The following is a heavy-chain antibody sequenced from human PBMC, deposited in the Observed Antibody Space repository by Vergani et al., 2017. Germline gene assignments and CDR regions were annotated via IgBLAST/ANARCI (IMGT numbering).Heavy chain of an antibody. CDR2: ISGSGGST. Sequence: EVQLVESGGGLVKPGGSLRLSCAASGFTFSSYSMNWVRQAPGKGLEWVSAISGSGGSTYYADSVKGRFTISRDNSKNTLYLQMNSLRAEDTAVYYCAKSGSTRVYYYYGMDVWGQGTTVTVSS. D-gene: IGHD2-2*01. CDR1: GFTFSSYS. CDR3: AKSGSTRVYYYYGMDV. V-gene: IGHV3-23*04. J-gene: IGHJ6*02.